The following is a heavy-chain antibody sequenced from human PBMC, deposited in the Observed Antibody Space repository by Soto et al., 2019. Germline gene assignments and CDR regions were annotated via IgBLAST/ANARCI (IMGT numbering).Heavy chain of an antibody. Sequence: QVQLVESGGGVVQPGRSLRLSCAASGFNFSNYGMYWVRQAPGKGLEWVAVISYDESNKYYADSVKGRFTISRDNSKNTLNFQMNSLRAEDTAVYYCARDDTDYYGMDVWGQGTTVTVSS. CDR2: ISYDESNK. CDR1: GFNFSNYG. D-gene: IGHD3-9*01. CDR3: ARDDTDYYGMDV. J-gene: IGHJ6*02. V-gene: IGHV3-30*03.